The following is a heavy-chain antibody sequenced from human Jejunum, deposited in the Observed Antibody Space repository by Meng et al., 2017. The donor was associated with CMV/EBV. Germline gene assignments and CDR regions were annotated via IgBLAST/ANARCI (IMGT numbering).Heavy chain of an antibody. CDR2: ISYSGTT. CDR3: ARENSGYDY. J-gene: IGHJ4*02. Sequence: QLHLRGSGPGPVKPSWTRSLPCSVSGGSTTDYWGWIRQPPGKGLEWIGSISYSGTTYYNPSLKSRLTVSLDTSKTQFSLMLTSVTAADTAVYYCARENSGYDYWGQGTLVTVSS. V-gene: IGHV4-39*07. D-gene: IGHD5-12*01. CDR1: GGSTTDY.